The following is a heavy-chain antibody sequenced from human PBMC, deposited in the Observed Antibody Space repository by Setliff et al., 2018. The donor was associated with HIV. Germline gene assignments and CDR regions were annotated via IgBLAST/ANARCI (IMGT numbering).Heavy chain of an antibody. CDR2: ISGSGGT. CDR1: GFTFSDYQ. Sequence: PGGSLRLSCAASGFTFSDYQMNWVRQAPGKGLEWISYISGSGGTNYADSVKGRFTISRDNAKNTLFLQMNSLTAEDTAVYYCTSGGSLLFDFWGQGTLVTVSS. D-gene: IGHD1-26*01. J-gene: IGHJ4*02. CDR3: TSGGSLLFDF. V-gene: IGHV3-11*06.